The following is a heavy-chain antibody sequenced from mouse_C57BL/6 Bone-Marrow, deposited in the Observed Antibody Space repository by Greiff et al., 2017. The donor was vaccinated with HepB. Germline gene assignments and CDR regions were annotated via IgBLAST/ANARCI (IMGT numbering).Heavy chain of an antibody. CDR2: ISDGGSYT. D-gene: IGHD2-2*01. Sequence: EVKVVESGGGLVKPGGSLKLSCAASGFTFSSYAMSWVRQTPEKRLEWVATISDGGSYTYYPDNVKGRFTISRDNAKNNLYLQMSHLKSEDTAMYYCARDYGYDGYWYFDVWGTGTTVTVSS. J-gene: IGHJ1*03. V-gene: IGHV5-4*01. CDR3: ARDYGYDGYWYFDV. CDR1: GFTFSSYA.